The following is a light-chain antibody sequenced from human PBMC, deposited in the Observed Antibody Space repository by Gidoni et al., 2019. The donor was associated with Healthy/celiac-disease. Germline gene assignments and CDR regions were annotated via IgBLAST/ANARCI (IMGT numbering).Light chain of an antibody. CDR2: KAS. CDR3: QQYNSYPST. J-gene: IGKJ4*01. V-gene: IGKV1-5*03. CDR1: QSISSW. Sequence: DIQMTQSPSTLSASVGDRVTITCRASQSISSWLAWYQQKPGKAPKLMIYKASSLESGVPSRVSGSGSGTELTLIISSLQPDDFATYYCQQYNSYPSTCGGGTKVEIK.